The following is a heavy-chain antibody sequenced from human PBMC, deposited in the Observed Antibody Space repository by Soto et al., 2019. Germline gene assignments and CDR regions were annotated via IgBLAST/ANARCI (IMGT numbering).Heavy chain of an antibody. V-gene: IGHV4-59*01. CDR3: ARAVSYGGYYYYGMDV. Sequence: SETLSLTCTVSGGSISSYYWSWIRQPPGKGLEWIGYIYYSGSTNYNPSLKSRVTISVDTSKNQFSLKLSSVTAADTAVYYCARAVSYGGYYYYGMDVWGHGTTVTVSS. J-gene: IGHJ6*02. CDR1: GGSISSYY. D-gene: IGHD1-26*01. CDR2: IYYSGST.